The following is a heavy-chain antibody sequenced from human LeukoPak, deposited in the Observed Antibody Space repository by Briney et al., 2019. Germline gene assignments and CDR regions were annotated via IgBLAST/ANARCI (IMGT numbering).Heavy chain of an antibody. V-gene: IGHV1-8*03. D-gene: IGHD3-3*01. CDR1: GYNFISYD. CDR2: TNPNSGDT. J-gene: IGHJ4*02. Sequence: ASVKVSCKASGYNFISYDINWVRQATGQGLEWMGWTNPNSGDTAYAQKFQGRLTLTRDTSISTFYMELSSLKSEDTAVYYCAREAIFGVLYDWGQGSLVAVSS. CDR3: AREAIFGVLYD.